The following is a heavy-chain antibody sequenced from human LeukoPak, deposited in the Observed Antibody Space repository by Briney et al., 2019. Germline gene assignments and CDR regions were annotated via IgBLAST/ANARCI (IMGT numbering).Heavy chain of an antibody. Sequence: GGSLRLSCAASGFTFSSYSMNWVRQAPGKGLEWVSYISSSGATIYYADSVKGRFTISRDNAKNSLYLQMNSLRAEDTAVYYCGIGGSTSSEDWFDPWGQGTLVTVSS. J-gene: IGHJ5*02. D-gene: IGHD2-2*01. CDR1: GFTFSSYS. V-gene: IGHV3-48*01. CDR3: GIGGSTSSEDWFDP. CDR2: ISSSGATI.